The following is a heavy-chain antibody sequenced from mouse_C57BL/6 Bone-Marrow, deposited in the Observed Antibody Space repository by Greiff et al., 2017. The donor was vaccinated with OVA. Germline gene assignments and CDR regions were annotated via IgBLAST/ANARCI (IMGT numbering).Heavy chain of an antibody. CDR1: GYTFTDYE. J-gene: IGHJ3*01. CDR3: TRSDYYGSPWFAY. V-gene: IGHV1-15*01. CDR2: IDPETGGT. D-gene: IGHD1-1*01. Sequence: VKLMESGAELVRPGASVTLSCKASGYTFTDYEMHWVKQTPVHGLEWIGAIDPETGGTAYNQKFKGKAILTADKSSSTAYMERRSLTSEDAAVYYCTRSDYYGSPWFAYWGQGTLVTVSA.